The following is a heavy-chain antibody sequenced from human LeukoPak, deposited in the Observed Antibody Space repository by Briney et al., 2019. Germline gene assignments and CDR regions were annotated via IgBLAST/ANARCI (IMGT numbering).Heavy chain of an antibody. J-gene: IGHJ6*03. CDR3: AKDRCSNGIGCYYYYMEV. V-gene: IGHV3-30*02. CDR2: IQYDRTNE. CDR1: AFTFSSYG. Sequence: GGSLRLTCAASAFTFSSYGMHWVRQAPGKGLEWVAYIQYDRTNEQYAHSVKGRFRISRDNSNNILYLQMNSLRTEDTAVYYCAKDRCSNGIGCYYYYMEVWGKGTTVTISS. D-gene: IGHD2-8*01.